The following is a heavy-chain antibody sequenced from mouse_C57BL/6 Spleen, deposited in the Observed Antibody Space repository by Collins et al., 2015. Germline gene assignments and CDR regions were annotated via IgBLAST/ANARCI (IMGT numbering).Heavy chain of an antibody. CDR2: IYPGDGDT. J-gene: IGHJ3*01. CDR3: ARDSYDEASWFAY. CDR1: GYAFSSYW. D-gene: IGHD2-12*01. V-gene: IGHV1-80*01. Sequence: QVQLQQSGAELVKPGASVKISCKASGYAFSSYWMNWVKQRPGKGLEWIGQIYPGDGDTNYNGKFKGKATLTADKSSSTAYMQLSSLTSEDSAVYFCARDSYDEASWFAYWGQGTLVTVSA.